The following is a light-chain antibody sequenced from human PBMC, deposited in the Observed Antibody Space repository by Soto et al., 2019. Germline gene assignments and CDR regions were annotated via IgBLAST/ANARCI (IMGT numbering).Light chain of an antibody. CDR1: QTVRDN. CDR3: QRSNNWQYT. V-gene: IGKV3-15*01. Sequence: EIVMTHSPATLSVSPGDRATLSCRASQTVRDNLAWYQQKPGQAPRLLIYGASTRATGIPARFSGSGSGTEFTLTIDSLQSEDFALYFCQRSNNWQYTLGQGTKLESK. J-gene: IGKJ2*01. CDR2: GAS.